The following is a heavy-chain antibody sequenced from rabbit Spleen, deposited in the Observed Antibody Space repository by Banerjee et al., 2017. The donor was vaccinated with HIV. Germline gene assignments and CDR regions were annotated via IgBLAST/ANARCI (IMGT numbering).Heavy chain of an antibody. V-gene: IGHV1S40*01. CDR1: GVSFSSYYY. D-gene: IGHD8-1*01. CDR2: IYTGSSGSS. J-gene: IGHJ4*01. CDR3: ARDAGSYDYIDVYFNL. Sequence: QSLEESGGDLVKPGASLTLTCTAAGVSFSSYYYMCWVRQAPGKGLELIACIYTGSSGSSYYASWAKGRFTISKTSSTTVTLQMTSLTAADTATYFCARDAGSYDYIDVYFNLWGQGTLVTVS.